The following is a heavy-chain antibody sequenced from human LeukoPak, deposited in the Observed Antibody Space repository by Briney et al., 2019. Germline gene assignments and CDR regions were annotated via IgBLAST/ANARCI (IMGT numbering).Heavy chain of an antibody. CDR2: IYHSGST. V-gene: IGHV4-38-2*02. J-gene: IGHJ5*02. Sequence: SETLSLTCTVSGYSISSGYYWGWIRQPPGKGLEWIGSIYHSGSTYYNPSLKSRVTISVDTSKNQFSLKLTSVTAVDTAVYYCARGSRTDWFDPWGQGTLVTVSS. D-gene: IGHD4-17*01. CDR3: ARGSRTDWFDP. CDR1: GYSISSGYY.